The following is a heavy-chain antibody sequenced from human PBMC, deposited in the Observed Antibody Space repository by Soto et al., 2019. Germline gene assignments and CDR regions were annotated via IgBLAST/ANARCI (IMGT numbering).Heavy chain of an antibody. J-gene: IGHJ6*02. CDR1: GGNFRSQS. CDR3: ARDRDVADAGPVETNYYYGMDV. V-gene: IGHV1-69*08. Sequence: QVQLVQSGAEVRKPGSSVKVSCKASGGNFRSQSISISWVRQAPGQGLEWMGRAIPVLGVANYAQKFQGRVTITADKFARTVYMELSSVRSEDTAVYYCARDRDVADAGPVETNYYYGMDVWGQGTTVTVSS. D-gene: IGHD2-8*01. CDR2: AIPVLGVA.